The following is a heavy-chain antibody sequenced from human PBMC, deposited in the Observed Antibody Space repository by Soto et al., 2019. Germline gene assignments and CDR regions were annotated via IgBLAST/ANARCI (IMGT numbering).Heavy chain of an antibody. Sequence: PGESLKISCKGSGYSFTSYWISWVRQMPGEGLEWMGRIDPSDSYTNYSPSFQGHVTISADKSISTAYLQWSSLKASDTAMYYCVFGDRYYDFWSGYYNFDYWGQGTLVTVSS. J-gene: IGHJ4*02. CDR1: GYSFTSYW. D-gene: IGHD3-3*01. CDR2: IDPSDSYT. V-gene: IGHV5-10-1*01. CDR3: VFGDRYYDFWSGYYNFDY.